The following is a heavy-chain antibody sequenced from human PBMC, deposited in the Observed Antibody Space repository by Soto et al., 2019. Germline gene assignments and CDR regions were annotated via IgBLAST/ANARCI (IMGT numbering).Heavy chain of an antibody. V-gene: IGHV3-21*01. CDR1: GFTFSSYS. D-gene: IGHD3-3*01. J-gene: IGHJ6*02. CDR2: ISSSSSYI. CDR3: ASVAIFGVADGMDV. Sequence: GGSLRLSCAASGFTFSSYSMNWVRQAPGKGLEWVSSISSSSSYIYYADSVKGRFTISRDNAKNSLYLQMNSLRAEDTAVYYCASVAIFGVADGMDVWRQGTTVTVSS.